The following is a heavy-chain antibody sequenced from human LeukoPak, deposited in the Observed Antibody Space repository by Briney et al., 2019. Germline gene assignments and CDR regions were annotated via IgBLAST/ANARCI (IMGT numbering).Heavy chain of an antibody. J-gene: IGHJ4*02. V-gene: IGHV3-43D*03. CDR3: ARDKYGYFDF. Sequence: PGGSLRLSCAASGFSFDDYAMHWVRQRPGKGLEWVSLITWDGRSTYYIDSVKGRFTISRDSNENSLYLQMNSLRGDDTALYYCARDKYGYFDFWGQGTLVTVSS. CDR2: ITWDGRST. D-gene: IGHD4-17*01. CDR1: GFSFDDYA.